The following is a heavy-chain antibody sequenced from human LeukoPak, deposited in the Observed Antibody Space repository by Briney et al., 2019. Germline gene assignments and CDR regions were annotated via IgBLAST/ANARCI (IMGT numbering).Heavy chain of an antibody. D-gene: IGHD6-19*01. CDR1: GFTFSSYA. Sequence: PGGSLRLSCAASGFTFSSYAMSWVRQAPGKGLEWVSAISGSGGSTYYADSVRGRFTISRDNSKNTLYLQMNSLRAEDTAVYYCASSGWYPEYFQHWGQGTLVTVSS. CDR2: ISGSGGST. CDR3: ASSGWYPEYFQH. J-gene: IGHJ1*01. V-gene: IGHV3-23*01.